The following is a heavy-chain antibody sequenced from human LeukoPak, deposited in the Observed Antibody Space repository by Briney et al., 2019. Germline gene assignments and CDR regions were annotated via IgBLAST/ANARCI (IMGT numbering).Heavy chain of an antibody. CDR3: ARVSFGPKAAYYYYGMDV. V-gene: IGHV6-1*01. Sequence: SQTLSLTCAIFGDSISSNSSWNWIRQSPSRGLEWLGRTYYRSKWYNDYVVSVKSRININPDTSKNQFSLQLNSVTPEDTAVYYCARVSFGPKAAYYYYGMDVWGQGTTVTVSS. CDR2: TYYRSKWYN. J-gene: IGHJ6*02. CDR1: GDSISSNSS. D-gene: IGHD3/OR15-3a*01.